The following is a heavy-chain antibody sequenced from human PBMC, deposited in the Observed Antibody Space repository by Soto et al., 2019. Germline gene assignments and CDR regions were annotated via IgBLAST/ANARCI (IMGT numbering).Heavy chain of an antibody. Sequence: GESLKISCKGSGYSFTSYWISWVRQMPGKGLEWMGRIDPSDSYTNYSPSFQGHVTISADKSISTAYLKWSSLKASDTAMYYYARRPRDYYGLDVWGQGTTVTVSS. CDR1: GYSFTSYW. CDR2: IDPSDSYT. J-gene: IGHJ6*02. CDR3: ARRPRDYYGLDV. V-gene: IGHV5-10-1*01.